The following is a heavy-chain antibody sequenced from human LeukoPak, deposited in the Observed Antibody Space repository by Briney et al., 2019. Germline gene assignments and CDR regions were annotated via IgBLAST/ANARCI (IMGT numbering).Heavy chain of an antibody. CDR2: ISGSGGST. J-gene: IGHJ4*02. D-gene: IGHD4-23*01. CDR1: GFTYSSYA. V-gene: IGHV3-23*01. CDR3: AKAPVGRY. Sequence: GGSLRLSCGASGFTYSSYAMSGVRQAPGKGLEWVSAISGSGGSTYYADSVKGRFTISRANSKTPLYLQMNSLRAEDTAVYYCAKAPVGRYWGQGTLVTVAS.